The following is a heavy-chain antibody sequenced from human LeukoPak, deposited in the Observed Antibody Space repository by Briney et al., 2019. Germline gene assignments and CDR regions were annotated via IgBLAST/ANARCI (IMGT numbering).Heavy chain of an antibody. V-gene: IGHV3-53*01. Sequence: GGSLRLSCAASGFTVSSNYMSWVRQAPGRGLEWVSVIYSGGSTYYADSVKGRFTISRDNSRNTLYLQMNSLRAEDTAVYYCASRSAIAYCGGDCYSGYSYGMDVWGQGTAVTVSS. CDR3: ASRSAIAYCGGDCYSGYSYGMDV. CDR2: IYSGGST. D-gene: IGHD2-21*02. J-gene: IGHJ6*02. CDR1: GFTVSSNY.